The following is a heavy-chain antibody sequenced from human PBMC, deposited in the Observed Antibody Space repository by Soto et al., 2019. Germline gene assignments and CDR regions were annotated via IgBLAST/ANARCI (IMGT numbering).Heavy chain of an antibody. V-gene: IGHV3-21*01. D-gene: IGHD3-3*01. CDR3: ARDLNFWSPQPEGGFDY. CDR2: ITSSSNYI. Sequence: EVQLVESGGGLVKPGESLRLSCVASGFTFSSYSMNWVRLAPGKGLEWVSSITSSSNYIDYTDSVKGRFTISRDNAKNSLYLQMNSLRAEYTAVYYCARDLNFWSPQPEGGFDYWGQGSLVTVSS. J-gene: IGHJ4*02. CDR1: GFTFSSYS.